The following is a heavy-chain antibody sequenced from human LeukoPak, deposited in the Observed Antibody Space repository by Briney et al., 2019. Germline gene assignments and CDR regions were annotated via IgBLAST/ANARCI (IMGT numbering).Heavy chain of an antibody. CDR2: IYSGGST. V-gene: IGHV3-53*01. J-gene: IGHJ4*02. D-gene: IGHD3-3*01. CDR1: GFTVSSNY. CDR3: ARDFGARFLEWLPLDY. Sequence: GGSLRLSCAASGFTVSSNYMSWVRQAPGKGLEWVSVIYSGGSTYYADSVKGRFTISRHNSKNTLYLQMNSLRAEDTAVYYCARDFGARFLEWLPLDYWGQGTLVTVSS.